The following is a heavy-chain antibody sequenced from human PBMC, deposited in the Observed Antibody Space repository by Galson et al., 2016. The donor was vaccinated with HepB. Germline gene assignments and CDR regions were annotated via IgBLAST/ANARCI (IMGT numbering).Heavy chain of an antibody. CDR2: IYYSGST. V-gene: IGHV4-31*03. CDR1: GGSLTSGGYY. CDR3: ARAADCSGGRCYGGFDH. J-gene: IGHJ4*02. D-gene: IGHD2-15*01. Sequence: TLSLTCTVSGGSLTSGGYYWSWIRQHPGKGLEWIGYIYYSGSTYYNPSLQSRLSISLDTSRTQFSLQLKSVTAADTAVYFCARAADCSGGRCYGGFDHWGQGTLLTVSS.